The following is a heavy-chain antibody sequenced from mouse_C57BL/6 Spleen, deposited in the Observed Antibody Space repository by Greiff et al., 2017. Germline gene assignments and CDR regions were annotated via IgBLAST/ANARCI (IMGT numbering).Heavy chain of an antibody. V-gene: IGHV5-6*03. Sequence: EVMVVESGGGLVKPGGSLTLSCAASGFTFSSYGMYWVRQTPDKRLEWVANISSGGSNNYYPDNVKGRLTISRDNAKNTLYLQKSSLKSEDTTMYYCARRWDWDDYWGQGTTLTVSS. D-gene: IGHD4-1*01. CDR1: GFTFSSYG. J-gene: IGHJ2*01. CDR3: ARRWDWDDY. CDR2: ISSGGSNN.